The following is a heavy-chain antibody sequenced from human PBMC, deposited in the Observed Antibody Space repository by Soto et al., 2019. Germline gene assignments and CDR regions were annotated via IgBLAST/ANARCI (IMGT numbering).Heavy chain of an antibody. CDR2: ILHTGGT. V-gene: IGHV4-30-2*01. CDR1: GGSVSSGSYS. D-gene: IGHD3-10*01. CDR3: ARLQFGEGFDY. J-gene: IGHJ4*02. Sequence: SETLSLTCTVSGGSVSSGSYSWSWIRQPPGKGLEWIGYILHTGGTQYNPSLKSRVSMSVDKSKNQFSLHLTSVTAADTAVYYCARLQFGEGFDYWGQGALVTVSS.